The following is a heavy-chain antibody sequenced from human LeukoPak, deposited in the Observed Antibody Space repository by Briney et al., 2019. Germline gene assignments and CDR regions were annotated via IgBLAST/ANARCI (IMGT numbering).Heavy chain of an antibody. V-gene: IGHV1-46*01. Sequence: GASVKVSCKASGYTFTGYYVHWARQAPGQGLEWMGIINPSGGSATYAQNFQGRVTMTRDTSTSTVYMELSSLRSEDTAVYYCARDDYGDYWGQGTLVTVSS. CDR3: ARDDYGDY. CDR1: GYTFTGYY. CDR2: INPSGGSA. J-gene: IGHJ4*02.